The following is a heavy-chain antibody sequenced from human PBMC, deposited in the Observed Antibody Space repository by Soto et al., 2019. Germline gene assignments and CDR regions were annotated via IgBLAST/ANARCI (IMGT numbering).Heavy chain of an antibody. CDR1: GYTFSNYD. CDR2: LNPNNGDT. D-gene: IGHD3-10*01. CDR3: AKVSRKGSAIDFDY. V-gene: IGHV1-8*01. Sequence: QVQLVRSGAELKKPGASVKVSCKASGYTFSNYDMNWVRQATGQGPEWIGWLNPNNGDTGYAQKFQGRVTLTTDISTTKAYMELTSLRSEDTAISYCAKVSRKGSAIDFDYWGQGTLITVSS. J-gene: IGHJ4*02.